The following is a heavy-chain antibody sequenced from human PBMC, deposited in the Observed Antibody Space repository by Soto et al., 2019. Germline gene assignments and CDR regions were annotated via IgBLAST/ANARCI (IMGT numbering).Heavy chain of an antibody. Sequence: GGSLRLSCAASGFTFSNAWMGWVRQAPGKGLEWVGRIKSKTDGGTTDYAAPVKGRFTISRDDSKNTLYLQMNSLKTEDTAVYYCTRSPKWLRLSDYWGQGTLVTVSS. CDR2: IKSKTDGGTT. CDR3: TRSPKWLRLSDY. J-gene: IGHJ4*02. CDR1: GFTFSNAW. D-gene: IGHD5-12*01. V-gene: IGHV3-15*01.